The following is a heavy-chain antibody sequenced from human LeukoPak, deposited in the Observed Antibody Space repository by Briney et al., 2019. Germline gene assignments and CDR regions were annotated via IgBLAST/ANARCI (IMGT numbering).Heavy chain of an antibody. Sequence: PGGSLRLSCAASGFTFSTYGMNWVRQAPGKGLEWVSSISSSSTYIYYADSVEGRFTISRDNAKNSLYLQMNSLRAEDTAVYYCATKKVGATHFNYWGQGTLVTVSS. J-gene: IGHJ4*02. CDR2: ISSSSTYI. D-gene: IGHD1-26*01. V-gene: IGHV3-21*01. CDR3: ATKKVGATHFNY. CDR1: GFTFSTYG.